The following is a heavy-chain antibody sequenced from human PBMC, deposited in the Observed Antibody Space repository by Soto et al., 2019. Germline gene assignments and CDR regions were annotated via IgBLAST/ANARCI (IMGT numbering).Heavy chain of an antibody. D-gene: IGHD2-15*01. CDR3: ARARWYDAFDV. J-gene: IGHJ3*01. CDR2: IFHGGNT. CDR1: GFFISSGNY. Sequence: KASETLSLTCAVSGFFISSGNYWGCIRKPPGKGLEWIGSIFHGGNTYYNPSLKSRVTISVDMSKNQFSLKLNSVTAADTAVYYCARARWYDAFDVWGQGTVVTVSS. V-gene: IGHV4-38-2*01.